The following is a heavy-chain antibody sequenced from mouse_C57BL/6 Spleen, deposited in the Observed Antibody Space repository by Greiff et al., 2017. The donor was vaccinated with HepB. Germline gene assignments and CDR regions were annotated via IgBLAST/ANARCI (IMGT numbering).Heavy chain of an antibody. J-gene: IGHJ1*03. V-gene: IGHV1-42*01. CDR2: INPSTGGT. Sequence: EVQLQQSGPELVKPGASVKISCKASGYSFTGYYMNWVMQSPEKSLEWIGEINPSTGGTTYNQKFKAKATLTVDKSSSTAYVQLKSLTSEDSAVYYCARGVTKGWYFDVWGTGTTVTVSS. D-gene: IGHD2-2*01. CDR1: GYSFTGYY. CDR3: ARGVTKGWYFDV.